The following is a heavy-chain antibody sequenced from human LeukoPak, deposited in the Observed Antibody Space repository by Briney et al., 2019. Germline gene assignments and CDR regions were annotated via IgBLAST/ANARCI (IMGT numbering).Heavy chain of an antibody. CDR3: ASNYDFWSGQTSNWFDP. D-gene: IGHD3-3*01. CDR2: IIPIFGTA. Sequence: SVTVSCTASGGTFSSYAISWVRQAPGQGLEWMGGIIPIFGTANYAQKFQGRVTITADESTSTAYMELSSLRSEDTAVYYCASNYDFWSGQTSNWFDPWGQGTLVTVSS. J-gene: IGHJ5*02. V-gene: IGHV1-69*13. CDR1: GGTFSSYA.